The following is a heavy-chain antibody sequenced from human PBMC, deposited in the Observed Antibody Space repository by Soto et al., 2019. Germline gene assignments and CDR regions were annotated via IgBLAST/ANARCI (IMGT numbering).Heavy chain of an antibody. CDR2: ISGSGGNI. CDR1: GFTFTSSA. J-gene: IGHJ4*02. D-gene: IGHD7-27*01. Sequence: EVQLLESGGGLVQPGGSLRLSCAASGFTFTSSAMNWVRQAPGKGLEWVSAISGSGGNIYYTDSVRGRFTISRDNSKNTLYLQMSSLRAEDTAVYYCAESVNIVPNWSDYWGQGTLVTVSS. CDR3: AESVNIVPNWSDY. V-gene: IGHV3-23*01.